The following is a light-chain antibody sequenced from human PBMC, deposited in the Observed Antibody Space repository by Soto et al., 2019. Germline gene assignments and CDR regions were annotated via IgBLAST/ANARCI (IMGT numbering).Light chain of an antibody. J-gene: IGKJ5*01. Sequence: DIQLTQSPSFLSASVGERVTITCRASQGISSYLAWYQQKPGKAPKLLIYASSTLQSGVPSRFSGSGSGTEFTLTISRLQPEYFATYYCQQVKRYPPGITFGQGKRLEIK. CDR1: QGISSY. CDR3: QQVKRYPPGIT. V-gene: IGKV1-9*01. CDR2: ASS.